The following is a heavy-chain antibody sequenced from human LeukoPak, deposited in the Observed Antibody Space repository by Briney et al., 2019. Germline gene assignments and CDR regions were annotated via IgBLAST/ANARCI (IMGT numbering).Heavy chain of an antibody. CDR1: GGSISSYY. Sequence: SETLSLTCTVSGGSISSYYWSWIRQPPGKGLEWIGYIYYSGSTNYNPSLKSRVTISVDTSKNQFSLKLSSVTAADTAVYYCARYNQWLVVDYWGQGTLVTVSS. D-gene: IGHD6-19*01. V-gene: IGHV4-59*01. J-gene: IGHJ4*02. CDR2: IYYSGST. CDR3: ARYNQWLVVDY.